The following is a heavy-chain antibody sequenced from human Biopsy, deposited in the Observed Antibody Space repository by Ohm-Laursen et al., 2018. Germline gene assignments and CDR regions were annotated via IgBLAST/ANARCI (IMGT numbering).Heavy chain of an antibody. V-gene: IGHV2-70*04. CDR3: ARIPIPIFSAALVYRHRRHLQGLDV. J-gene: IGHJ6*02. D-gene: IGHD2-21*01. CDR1: GFSLTTDKVG. Sequence: TQTLILTCTFSGFSLTTDKVGVGWIRQPPGKALEWLARIDWDDAKFYSAALKSTLTISKGTSGNHVVLTLYDVDPVDTGTYYCARIPIPIFSAALVYRHRRHLQGLDVWGQGTTVIVSS. CDR2: IDWDDAK.